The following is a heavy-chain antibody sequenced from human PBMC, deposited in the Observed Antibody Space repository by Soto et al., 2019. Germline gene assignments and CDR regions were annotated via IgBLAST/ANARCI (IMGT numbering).Heavy chain of an antibody. Sequence: PVGSLRLSCAASGFTFSNAWMSWVRQAPGKGLEWVGRIKSKTDGGTTDYAAPVKGRFTISRDDSKNTLYLQMNSLKTEDTAVYYCTTRLGYCSSTSCYIPNGHSLDPWGQGTLVTVSS. CDR1: GFTFSNAW. D-gene: IGHD2-2*02. V-gene: IGHV3-15*01. CDR3: TTRLGYCSSTSCYIPNGHSLDP. J-gene: IGHJ5*02. CDR2: IKSKTDGGTT.